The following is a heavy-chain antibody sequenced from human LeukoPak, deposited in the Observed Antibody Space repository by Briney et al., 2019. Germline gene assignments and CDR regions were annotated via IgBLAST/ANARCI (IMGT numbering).Heavy chain of an antibody. J-gene: IGHJ4*02. V-gene: IGHV3-74*01. D-gene: IGHD6-19*01. CDR1: GFTFSSHY. CDR3: VRDRSGWAGDY. CDR2: IKTDGSSA. Sequence: GGSLRLSCAASGFTFSSHYMQWVRQAPGKGLVWVSGIKTDGSSARYADSVKGRFTISRDNAKNTLYLQMNSLRAEDTAVYYCVRDRSGWAGDYWGQGTLVTVSS.